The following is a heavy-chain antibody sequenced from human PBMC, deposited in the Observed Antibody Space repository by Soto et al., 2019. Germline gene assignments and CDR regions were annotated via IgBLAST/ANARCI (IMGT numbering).Heavy chain of an antibody. CDR3: ARDVPGVAPTNVEYYYYYGMDV. D-gene: IGHD3-3*01. J-gene: IGHJ6*02. CDR1: GYTFTSHG. CDR2: ISAYKGNT. V-gene: IGHV1-18*04. Sequence: QVQLVQSGAEVKKPGASVKVSCKASGYTFTSHGISWVRQAPGQGLEWMGWISAYKGNTNYAQKLQDRVTMTTDTSTSTAYMELRSLRSDDTAVYYCARDVPGVAPTNVEYYYYYGMDVWGQGTTVTVSS.